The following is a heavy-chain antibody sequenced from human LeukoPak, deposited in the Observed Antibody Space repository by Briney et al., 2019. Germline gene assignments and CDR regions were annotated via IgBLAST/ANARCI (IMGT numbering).Heavy chain of an antibody. V-gene: IGHV4-61*08. CDR3: ASLPRSIAVAGTGDY. CDR2: IYYSGST. CDR1: GGSISSGGYY. D-gene: IGHD6-19*01. J-gene: IGHJ4*02. Sequence: SETLSLTCTVSGGSISSGGYYWSWIRQHPGKGLEGIGYIYYSGSTNYNPSLKSRVTISVDTSKNQFSLKLSSVTAADTAVYYCASLPRSIAVAGTGDYWGQGTLVTVSS.